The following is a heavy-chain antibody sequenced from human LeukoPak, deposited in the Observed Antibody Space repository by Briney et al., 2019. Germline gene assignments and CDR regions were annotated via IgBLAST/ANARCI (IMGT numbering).Heavy chain of an antibody. Sequence: GGSLRLSCAASGFTFSSYAMIWVRQAPGKGLEWVSGISGSGGSTHHADSVKGRFTISRDNSKNTLYLQMNSLRAEDTAIYYCAKFVDGSGSPRRHFDYWGQGTLVTVSS. CDR2: ISGSGGST. CDR3: AKFVDGSGSPRRHFDY. D-gene: IGHD3-22*01. J-gene: IGHJ4*02. CDR1: GFTFSSYA. V-gene: IGHV3-23*01.